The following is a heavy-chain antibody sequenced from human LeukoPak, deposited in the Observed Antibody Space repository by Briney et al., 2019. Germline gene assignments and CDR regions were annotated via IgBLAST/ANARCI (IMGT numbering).Heavy chain of an antibody. CDR1: GFTFSSYG. CDR3: ARGHWHIDL. Sequence: PGGSLRLSCAASGFTFSSYGMHWVRQAPGKGLEWVADIWYDGSNTDDADSVKGRFTISRDNSKNTLYQQMNSLRAEDTAVYYCARGHWHIDLWGRGTLVTVSS. V-gene: IGHV3-33*01. J-gene: IGHJ2*01. CDR2: IWYDGSNT.